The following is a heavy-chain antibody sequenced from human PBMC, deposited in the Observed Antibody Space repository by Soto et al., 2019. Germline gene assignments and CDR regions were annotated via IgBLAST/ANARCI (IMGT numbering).Heavy chain of an antibody. D-gene: IGHD6-6*01. CDR3: AKDRLSGYSSSSGFDY. CDR1: GFTFSSYG. V-gene: IGHV3-30*18. CDR2: ISYDGSNK. Sequence: QVQLVESGGGVVQPGRSLRLSCAASGFTFSSYGMHWVRQAPGKGLEWVAVISYDGSNKYYADSVKGRFTISRDNSKNTLYLQMNSLRAEDTAVYYCAKDRLSGYSSSSGFDYWGQGTLVTVSS. J-gene: IGHJ4*02.